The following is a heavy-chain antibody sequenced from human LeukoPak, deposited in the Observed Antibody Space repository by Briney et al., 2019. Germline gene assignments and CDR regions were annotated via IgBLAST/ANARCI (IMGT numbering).Heavy chain of an antibody. CDR3: ARDGDCSSTSCLYYYYMDV. CDR2: IYTSGST. V-gene: IGHV4-4*07. Sequence: SETLSLTCTVSGGSISSYYWSWIRQPAGKGLEWIGRIYTSGSTNYNPSLKSRVTMSVDTSKNQFSLKLSSVTAADTAVYYCARDGDCSSTSCLYYYYMDVWGKGTTVTVSS. CDR1: GGSISSYY. D-gene: IGHD2-2*01. J-gene: IGHJ6*03.